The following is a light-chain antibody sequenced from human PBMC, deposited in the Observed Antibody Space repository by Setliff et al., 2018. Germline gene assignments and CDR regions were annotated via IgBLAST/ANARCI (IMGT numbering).Light chain of an antibody. CDR1: SSDVGGYKY. CDR3: NSYTRSDTFV. V-gene: IGLV2-14*03. CDR2: DVN. J-gene: IGLJ1*01. Sequence: QSVLTQPASVSGSPGQSITISRTGTSSDVGGYKYVSWYQHHPGKAPKVVIYDVNQRPSGVSNRFSGSKSGNTASLSISGLQAEDEADYYCNSYTRSDTFVFGTGTKVTVL.